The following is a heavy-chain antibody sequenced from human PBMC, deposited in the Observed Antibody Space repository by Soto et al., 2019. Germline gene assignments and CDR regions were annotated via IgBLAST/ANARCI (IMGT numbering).Heavy chain of an antibody. CDR1: GGSISSYY. CDR3: ARDLGIPAAQGLDP. D-gene: IGHD6-13*01. V-gene: IGHV4-59*01. Sequence: QVQLQESGPGLVKPSETLSLTCTVSGGSISSYYWNWIRQPPGKGLEWIGYIFFSGSTNYNPSLKSRVTISIDTSRNKFSLKLSSVTAADTAVYYCARDLGIPAAQGLDPWGQGTLVTVSS. CDR2: IFFSGST. J-gene: IGHJ5*02.